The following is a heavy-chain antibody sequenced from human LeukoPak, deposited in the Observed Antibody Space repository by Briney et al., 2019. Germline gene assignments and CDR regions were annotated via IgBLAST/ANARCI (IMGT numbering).Heavy chain of an antibody. J-gene: IGHJ4*02. Sequence: PSETLSLTCTVSGGSINSSSYYWGWIRQPPGKGLEWIGSIYYSGSTYYNPSLKSRVTISVDTSKNQFSLKLSSVTAADTAVYYCASTLIAAAPLWSRSLDYWGQGTLVTVSS. V-gene: IGHV4-39*01. CDR2: IYYSGST. CDR3: ASTLIAAAPLWSRSLDY. D-gene: IGHD6-13*01. CDR1: GGSINSSSYY.